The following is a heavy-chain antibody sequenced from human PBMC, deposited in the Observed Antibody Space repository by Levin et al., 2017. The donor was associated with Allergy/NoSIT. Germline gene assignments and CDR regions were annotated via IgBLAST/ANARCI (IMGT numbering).Heavy chain of an antibody. J-gene: IGHJ4*02. Sequence: GGSLRLSCATSGFIFSNYEMNWVRQAPGKGPEWLSYISASGQTIDYADSVRGRFTISRDNDKNLIFLQMNSLRAEDTAVYYCGSPLSGYYDSNGYIRHWGQGTLVTVSS. CDR3: GSPLSGYYDSNGYIRH. CDR1: GFIFSNYE. CDR2: ISASGQTI. V-gene: IGHV3-48*03. D-gene: IGHD3-22*01.